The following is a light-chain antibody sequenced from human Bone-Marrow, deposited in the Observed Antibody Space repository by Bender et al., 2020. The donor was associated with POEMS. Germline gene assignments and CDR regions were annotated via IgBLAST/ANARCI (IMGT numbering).Light chain of an antibody. V-gene: IGLV2-11*01. CDR2: DVN. CDR3: QAWDTYSVI. CDR1: SSDVGAYNH. J-gene: IGLJ2*01. Sequence: QSALTQPRSVSGSPGQSVTISCTGTSSDVGAYNHVSWYQQHPGKAPKVLIYDVNKRPSGGPDRFSGSKSGNTASLTISGLQAEDEADYHCQAWDTYSVIFGGGTKLTVL.